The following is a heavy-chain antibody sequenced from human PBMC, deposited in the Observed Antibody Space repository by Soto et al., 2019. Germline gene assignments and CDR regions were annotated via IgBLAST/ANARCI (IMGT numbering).Heavy chain of an antibody. Sequence: PGGSLRLSCTTSGFDFGDYYMSWIRQAPGKGLEWFSYIDSDDGTTYYTDSVKGRFTISRDNAKNSLYLQMNSLRAEDTALYYCVRPYYSSSWFPFDRWGQGTLVTVSS. D-gene: IGHD6-13*01. V-gene: IGHV3-11*01. J-gene: IGHJ4*02. CDR3: VRPYYSSSWFPFDR. CDR2: IDSDDGTT. CDR1: GFDFGDYY.